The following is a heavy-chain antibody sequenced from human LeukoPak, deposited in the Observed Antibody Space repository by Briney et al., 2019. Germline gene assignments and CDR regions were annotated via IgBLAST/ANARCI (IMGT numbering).Heavy chain of an antibody. D-gene: IGHD2-2*01. CDR1: GFTFSNNW. CDR2: IKQDGSEK. Sequence: PGGSLRLSCATSGFTFSNNWMTWVRQVPGKGLEWVANIKQDGSEKYYLDSVKGRFTISRDNARTSLYLQMNSLRAEDTALYYCATHCSSTSCSLATFDIWGQGTMVTVSS. CDR3: ATHCSSTSCSLATFDI. J-gene: IGHJ3*02. V-gene: IGHV3-7*01.